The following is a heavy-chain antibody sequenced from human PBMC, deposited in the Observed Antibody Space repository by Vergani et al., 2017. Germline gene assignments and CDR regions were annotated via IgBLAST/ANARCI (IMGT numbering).Heavy chain of an antibody. CDR2: IYTSGST. CDR3: ARVGVGISFNY. J-gene: IGHJ4*02. V-gene: IGHV4-61*02. D-gene: IGHD3-3*01. CDR1: GGSISSGSYY. Sequence: QVQLQESGPGLVKPSQTLSLTCTVSGGSISSGSYYWSWIRQPAGKGLEWIGRIYTSGSTNYNPSLKSRVTMSVDPSKNQFSLKLSSVTAADTAGYYCARVGVGISFNYWGQGTLVTVSS.